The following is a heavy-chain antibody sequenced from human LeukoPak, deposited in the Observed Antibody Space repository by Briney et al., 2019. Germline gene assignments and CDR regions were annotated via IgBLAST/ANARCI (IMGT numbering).Heavy chain of an antibody. V-gene: IGHV3-23*01. CDR1: GFTFSSYA. CDR2: ISGSGGST. D-gene: IGHD3-3*01. CDR3: AKDGDYDFWSGYYKAPLDA. J-gene: IGHJ6*04. Sequence: PGGSLRLSCAASGFTFSSYAMSWVRQAPGKGLEWVSAISGSGGSTYYADSVKGRFTISRDNSKNTLYLQMNSLRAEDTAVYYCAKDGDYDFWSGYYKAPLDAWGKGTTVTVSS.